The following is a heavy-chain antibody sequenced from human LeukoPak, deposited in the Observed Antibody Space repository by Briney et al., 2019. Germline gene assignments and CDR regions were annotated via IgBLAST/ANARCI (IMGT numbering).Heavy chain of an antibody. CDR3: ARAMYSSSSGSWFDP. V-gene: IGHV1-18*01. J-gene: IGHJ5*02. CDR1: GYTFTSYG. Sequence: ASVKVSCKASGYTFTSYGINWVRQAPGQGLEWMGWISAYNGNTNYAQKLQGRVTMTTDTSTSTAYMELRSLRSDDTAVYYCARAMYSSSSGSWFDPWGQGTLVTVSS. D-gene: IGHD6-6*01. CDR2: ISAYNGNT.